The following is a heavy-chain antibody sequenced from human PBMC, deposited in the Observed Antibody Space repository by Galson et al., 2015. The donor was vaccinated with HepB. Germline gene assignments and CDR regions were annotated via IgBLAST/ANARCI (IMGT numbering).Heavy chain of an antibody. CDR2: IRSKANSYAT. CDR1: GFTFSGSA. CDR3: TRPGSGSYYFGY. J-gene: IGHJ4*02. D-gene: IGHD3-10*01. Sequence: SLRLSCAASGFTFSGSAMHWVRQASGKGLEWVGRIRSKANSYATAYAASVKGRFTISRDDSKNTAYLQMNSLKTEDTAVYYCTRPGSGSYYFGYWGQGTLVTVSS. V-gene: IGHV3-73*01.